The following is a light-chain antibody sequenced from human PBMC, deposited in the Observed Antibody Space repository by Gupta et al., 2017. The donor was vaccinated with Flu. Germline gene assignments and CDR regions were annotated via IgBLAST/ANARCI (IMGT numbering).Light chain of an antibody. CDR2: NAS. J-gene: IGKJ1*01. CDR3: QHSRSFPGT. V-gene: IGKV6-21*01. Sequence: QDFNSGTREEKATSTGRASQNMRMNLNCDQKKQDQPPTFLIRNASPSFTGVPSGLGGRGSGTIFTLKINRLEAEDVATYYCQHSRSFPGTFGQGTQVEIK. CDR1: QNMRMN.